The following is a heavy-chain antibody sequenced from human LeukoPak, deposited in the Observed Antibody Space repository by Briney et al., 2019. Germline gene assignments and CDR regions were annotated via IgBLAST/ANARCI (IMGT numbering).Heavy chain of an antibody. D-gene: IGHD3-10*01. CDR1: GFTFSSYS. V-gene: IGHV3-21*01. Sequence: GGSLRLSCAASGFTFSSYSMNWVRQAPGKGLEWVSSISSSSSYIYYADSVKGRFTISRDNAKNSLYLQMNSLRAEDTAVYYCARGNYGSGSYYVDYWGQGTLVTVSS. CDR2: ISSSSSYI. J-gene: IGHJ4*02. CDR3: ARGNYGSGSYYVDY.